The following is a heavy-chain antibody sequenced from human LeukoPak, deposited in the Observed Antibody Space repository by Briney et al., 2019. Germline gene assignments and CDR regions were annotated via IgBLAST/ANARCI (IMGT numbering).Heavy chain of an antibody. J-gene: IGHJ4*02. Sequence: GGSLRLSCAASGFTFSNAWMSWVRQAPGKGLEWVGRIKSKTDGGTTDYAAPVKGRFTISRDDSKNTLYLQMNSLKTEDTAVYYCTTSVVVTAILYYFDYWGQGTLVTVSS. CDR3: TTSVVVTAILYYFDY. V-gene: IGHV3-15*01. CDR1: GFTFSNAW. D-gene: IGHD2-21*02. CDR2: IKSKTDGGTT.